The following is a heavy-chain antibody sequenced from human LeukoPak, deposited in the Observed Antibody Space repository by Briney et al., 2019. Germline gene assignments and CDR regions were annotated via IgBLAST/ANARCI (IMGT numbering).Heavy chain of an antibody. CDR1: GGSFSGYY. CDR2: INHSGST. V-gene: IGHV4-34*01. D-gene: IGHD1-7*01. Sequence: SETLSLTCAVHGGSFSGYYWSWIRQPPGKGLEWIGEINHSGSTNYNPSLKSRVTISVDTSKNQFSLKLSSVTAADTAVYYCARGNYSTDYWGQGTLVTVSS. CDR3: ARGNYSTDY. J-gene: IGHJ4*02.